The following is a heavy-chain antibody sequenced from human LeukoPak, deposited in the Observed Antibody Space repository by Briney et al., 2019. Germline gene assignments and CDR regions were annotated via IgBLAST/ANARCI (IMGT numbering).Heavy chain of an antibody. Sequence: GGSLRLSCAASGFTFGSYSMNWVRQAPGKGLEWVSSISSSSSYIYYADSVKGRFTISRDNAKNSLYLQMNSLRAEDTAVYYCARDRSRDGYNHAFDIWGQGTMVTVSS. CDR1: GFTFGSYS. V-gene: IGHV3-21*01. D-gene: IGHD5-24*01. J-gene: IGHJ3*02. CDR2: ISSSSSYI. CDR3: ARDRSRDGYNHAFDI.